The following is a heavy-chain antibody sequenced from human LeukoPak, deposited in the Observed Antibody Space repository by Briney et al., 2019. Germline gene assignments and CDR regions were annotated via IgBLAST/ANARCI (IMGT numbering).Heavy chain of an antibody. V-gene: IGHV3-30*02. CDR2: IRYDGSNK. J-gene: IGHJ4*02. Sequence: GGSLRLSCAASGFTFSSYGMHWVRQAPGKGLEWVAFIRYDGSNKYYADSVKGRFTISRDNSKNTLYLQMNSLRAEDTAVYYCAKGWARGARIRYYFDYWGQGTLVTVSS. CDR3: AKGWARGARIRYYFDY. D-gene: IGHD3-10*01. CDR1: GFTFSSYG.